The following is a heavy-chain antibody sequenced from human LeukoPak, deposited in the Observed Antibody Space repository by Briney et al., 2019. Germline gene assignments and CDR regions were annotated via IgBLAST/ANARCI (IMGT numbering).Heavy chain of an antibody. CDR3: ARAQYYYDSSGYPYYFDY. D-gene: IGHD3-22*01. Sequence: GGSLRLSCAASGFTVSSNYMSWVRQAPGKGLEWVSVIYSGGSTYYADSVKGRFTISRDNSKNTLYLQMNSLRAEDTAVYYCARAQYYYDSSGYPYYFDYWGQGTLVTVSS. V-gene: IGHV3-66*01. J-gene: IGHJ4*02. CDR1: GFTVSSNY. CDR2: IYSGGST.